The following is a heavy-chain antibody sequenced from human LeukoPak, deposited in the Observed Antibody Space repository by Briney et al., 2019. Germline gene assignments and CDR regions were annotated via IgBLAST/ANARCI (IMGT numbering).Heavy chain of an antibody. V-gene: IGHV4-39*07. D-gene: IGHD2-2*01. CDR1: GDSISRNDYY. Sequence: PSETLSLTCTVSGDSISRNDYYWGWIRQPPGKGLEWIGTIYYSGSAYYNPSLKSRVTISVDTSKTQFSLKLSSVTAADTAVYYCARLTGTWEYQLPGSYWYFDLWGRGTLVTVSS. J-gene: IGHJ2*01. CDR2: IYYSGSA. CDR3: ARLTGTWEYQLPGSYWYFDL.